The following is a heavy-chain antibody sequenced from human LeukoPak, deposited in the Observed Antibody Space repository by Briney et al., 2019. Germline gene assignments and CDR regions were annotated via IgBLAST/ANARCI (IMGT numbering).Heavy chain of an antibody. D-gene: IGHD6-6*01. V-gene: IGHV4-34*01. J-gene: IGHJ4*02. CDR3: ARGIAARY. CDR1: GVSFSGYY. Sequence: SSETLSLTCAVYGVSFSGYYWSWIRQPPGKGREWVGEINHSGSTNYNPSLKSRVTISVDTSKNQFSLKLSSVTAADTAVYYCARGIAARYWGQGTLVTVSS. CDR2: INHSGST.